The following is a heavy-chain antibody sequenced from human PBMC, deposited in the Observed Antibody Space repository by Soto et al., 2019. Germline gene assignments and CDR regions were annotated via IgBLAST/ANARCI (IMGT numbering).Heavy chain of an antibody. Sequence: QSGGSLRLSCSASGFSFHMYALSWVRQAPGRGLEWVSAISASGGSPYYADSVKGRFTIYRDNFRKTLYLQMNSLRAEDTAVYYCVKVAYYDFWSGYKDVYFDYWGQGTQVTVS. V-gene: IGHV3-23*01. CDR2: ISASGGSP. D-gene: IGHD3-3*01. CDR3: VKVAYYDFWSGYKDVYFDY. CDR1: GFSFHMYA. J-gene: IGHJ4*02.